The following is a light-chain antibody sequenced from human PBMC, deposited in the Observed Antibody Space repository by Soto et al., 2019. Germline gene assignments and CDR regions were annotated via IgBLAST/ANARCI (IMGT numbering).Light chain of an antibody. V-gene: IGKV1-39*01. Sequence: DIQMTQSPSSLSASVGDRVTITCRAGQTVTDYLNWYQHKPGKAPKLLIYSASTLQSGVPSRFSGSGSGTDFTVTITSLHPEDFGTYYCHQTYSTPQTFGQGTRVEIK. J-gene: IGKJ1*01. CDR3: HQTYSTPQT. CDR1: QTVTDY. CDR2: SAS.